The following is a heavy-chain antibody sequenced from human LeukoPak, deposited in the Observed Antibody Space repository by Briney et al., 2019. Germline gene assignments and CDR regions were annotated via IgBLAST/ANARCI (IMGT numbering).Heavy chain of an antibody. CDR1: GDSVSSNSAA. CDR3: ARDSRTFYSSGCYDY. Sequence: SQTLSRTCAISGDSVSSNSAAWNWIRQSPSRGLEWLGRTYYRSKGYNDCAVSVKSRITINPDTSKNQFSLQLNSVTPEDTAVYYCARDSRTFYSSGCYDYWGQGTLVTVSS. D-gene: IGHD6-19*01. J-gene: IGHJ4*02. V-gene: IGHV6-1*01. CDR2: TYYRSKGYN.